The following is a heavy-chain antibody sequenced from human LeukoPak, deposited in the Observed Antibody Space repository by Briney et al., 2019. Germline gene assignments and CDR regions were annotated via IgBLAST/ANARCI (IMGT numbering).Heavy chain of an antibody. D-gene: IGHD3-10*01. CDR2: ISYDGSNK. Sequence: GGSLRLSCAASGFTFSSYAMHWVRQAPGKGLGWVAVISYDGSNKYYADSVKGRFTISRDNSKNTLYLQMNSLRAEDTAVYYCAREGRPYGSGSYYTKWFDPWGQGTLVTVSS. J-gene: IGHJ5*02. CDR1: GFTFSSYA. V-gene: IGHV3-30*04. CDR3: AREGRPYGSGSYYTKWFDP.